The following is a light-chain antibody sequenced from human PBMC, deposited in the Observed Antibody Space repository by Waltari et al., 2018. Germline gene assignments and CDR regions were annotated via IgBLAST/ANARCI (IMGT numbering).Light chain of an antibody. CDR3: QQYGSSPLA. CDR2: DAS. V-gene: IGKV3-20*01. CDR1: QTISANY. Sequence: EIVLTQSPGTLSLSPGARATLSCRASQTISANYLAWYQQKPGQAPRLLIYDASSRATGIPDRFSGSGSGTDFTLTISRLEPEDVAVFYCQQYGSSPLAFGQGTKVEVK. J-gene: IGKJ1*01.